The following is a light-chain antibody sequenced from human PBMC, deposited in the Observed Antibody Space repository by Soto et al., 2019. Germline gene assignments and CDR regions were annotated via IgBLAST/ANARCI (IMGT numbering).Light chain of an antibody. CDR1: QSVGSY. CDR2: DAS. J-gene: IGKJ4*01. Sequence: EIVLTHSPATLSLSPGERATLSCRASQSVGSYLAWHQQKPGQAPRLLIYDASNRATGIPARFSGSGSGTDAGGGIMSLDPEDFAVYYWKHRRNWPRSRRVGGGTKVDSK. CDR3: KHRRNWPRSRR. V-gene: IGKV3-11*01.